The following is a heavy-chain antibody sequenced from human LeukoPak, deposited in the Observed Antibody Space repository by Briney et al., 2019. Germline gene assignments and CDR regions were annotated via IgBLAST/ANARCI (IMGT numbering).Heavy chain of an antibody. V-gene: IGHV1-2*02. J-gene: IGHJ4*02. CDR1: GYTFTGYY. D-gene: IGHD3-3*01. CDR3: ARGHYDFWSEY. Sequence: ASVKVSCKASGYTFTGYYIHWVRQAPGEGLEWMGWINPNSGATNYAQQFQGRVTMTRDTSISTAYMELSRLRSDDTAVYYCARGHYDFWSEYWGQGTLVTVSS. CDR2: INPNSGAT.